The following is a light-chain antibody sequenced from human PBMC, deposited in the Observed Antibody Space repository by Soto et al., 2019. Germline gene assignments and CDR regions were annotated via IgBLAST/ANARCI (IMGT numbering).Light chain of an antibody. V-gene: IGKV1-27*01. CDR3: QKYNSAQWT. Sequence: DIQMTQSPSSLSASVGDRVTITCRASQGISNYLEWYQQKPGKVPKLLIYAASTLQSGVPSRFSGSGSGTDFTLTISSLQPEDVATYYCQKYNSAQWTCGQGTKVEIK. CDR1: QGISNY. J-gene: IGKJ1*01. CDR2: AAS.